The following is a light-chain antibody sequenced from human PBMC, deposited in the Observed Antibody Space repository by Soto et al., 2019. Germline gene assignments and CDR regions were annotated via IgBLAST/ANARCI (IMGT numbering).Light chain of an antibody. V-gene: IGLV2-14*01. CDR2: EVS. CDR3: SSYTSTGPVV. Sequence: QSALPQPAAVSGYPGQSINIPCTGTSSDVGGYNYVSWYQQYSGKAPTLAIYEVSNRPSAVSNRFSGSKSGKTASLIISGLQAADEAEYYSSSYTSTGPVVFGGGP. J-gene: IGLJ2*01. CDR1: SSDVGGYNY.